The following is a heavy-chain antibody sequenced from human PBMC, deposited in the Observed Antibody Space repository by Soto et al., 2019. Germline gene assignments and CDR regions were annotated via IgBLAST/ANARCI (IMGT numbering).Heavy chain of an antibody. D-gene: IGHD3-3*01. J-gene: IGHJ6*02. CDR2: IYYSGST. V-gene: IGHV4-59*01. Sequence: SETLSLTCTVSGGSISSYYWSWIRQPPGKGLEWIGYIYYSGSTNYNPSLKSRVTISVDTSKNQFSLKLSSVTAADSVVYYCARVPLDPHYYYYGMDVWGQGTTVTVSS. CDR3: ARVPLDPHYYYYGMDV. CDR1: GGSISSYY.